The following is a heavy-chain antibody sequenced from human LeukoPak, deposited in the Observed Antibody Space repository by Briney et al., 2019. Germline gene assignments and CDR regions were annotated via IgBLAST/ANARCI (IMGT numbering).Heavy chain of an antibody. V-gene: IGHV3-9*01. D-gene: IGHD1-20*01. CDR2: ISWNSGSI. CDR1: GFTFDDYA. Sequence: GGSLRLSCEASGFTFDDYAMHWVRQAPGKGLEWVSGISWNSGSIGYADSVKGRFTISRDTTKNSLYLQMNRLRAEDTALYYCAKDRSYNWKSGWFYPWGQGTLVTVSS. CDR3: AKDRSYNWKSGWFYP. J-gene: IGHJ5*02.